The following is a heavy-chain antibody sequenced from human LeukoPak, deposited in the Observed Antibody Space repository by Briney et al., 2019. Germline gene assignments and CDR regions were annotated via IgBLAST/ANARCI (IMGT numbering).Heavy chain of an antibody. CDR1: GFTFSSYA. J-gene: IGHJ3*02. CDR2: ISYDGSNK. V-gene: IGHV3-30-3*01. Sequence: GGSLRLSCAASGFTFSSYAIHWVRQAPGKGLEWVAVISYDGSNKYYADSVKGRFTISRDNSKNTLYLQMNSLRAEDTAVYYCARDLYYDLVEWGAFDIWGQGTMVTVSS. CDR3: ARDLYYDLVEWGAFDI. D-gene: IGHD3-22*01.